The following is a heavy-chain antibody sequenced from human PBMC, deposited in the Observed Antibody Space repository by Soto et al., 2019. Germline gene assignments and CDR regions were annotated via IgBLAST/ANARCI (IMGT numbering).Heavy chain of an antibody. CDR2: ISYDGSNK. D-gene: IGHD5-18*01. J-gene: IGHJ4*02. CDR1: GFTFSSYG. V-gene: IGHV3-30*18. Sequence: GGSLRLSCAASGFTFSSYGMHWVRQAPGKGLEWVAVISYDGSNKYYADSVKGRFTISRDNSKNTLYLQMNSLRAGDTAVYYCAKERYGYEGLDYWGQGTLVTVSS. CDR3: AKERYGYEGLDY.